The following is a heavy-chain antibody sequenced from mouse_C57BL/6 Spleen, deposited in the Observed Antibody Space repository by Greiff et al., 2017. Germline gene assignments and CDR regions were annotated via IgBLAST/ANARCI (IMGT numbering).Heavy chain of an antibody. J-gene: IGHJ1*03. D-gene: IGHD1-1*01. CDR2: ILPSIGRT. V-gene: IGHV15-2*01. CDR3: ARNLITAVVDWYFDV. Sequence: QVQLQQSGSELRSPGSSVKLSCKDFDSEVFPIAYMSWVRQKPGHGFEWIGGILPSIGRTIYGEKFEDKATLDAVTLSNTAYLELNSLTSEDSAIYYCARNLITAVVDWYFDVWGTGTTVTVSS. CDR1: DSEVFPIAY.